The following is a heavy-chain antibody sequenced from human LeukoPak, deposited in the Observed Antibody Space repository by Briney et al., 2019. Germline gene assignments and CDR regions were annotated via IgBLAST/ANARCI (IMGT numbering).Heavy chain of an antibody. J-gene: IGHJ4*02. CDR2: FTSDGSSK. CDR3: ARAQMGAPTDC. Sequence: GGSLRLSCAASGFTLSRYAMYWVRQAPGKGRVWVARFTSDGSSKIYADTVKGRFTVSRDIAKNNLYLQMNSLRAEATAVYYSARAQMGAPTDCWGQGTLVTVSS. V-gene: IGHV3-74*01. D-gene: IGHD1-26*01. CDR1: GFTLSRYA.